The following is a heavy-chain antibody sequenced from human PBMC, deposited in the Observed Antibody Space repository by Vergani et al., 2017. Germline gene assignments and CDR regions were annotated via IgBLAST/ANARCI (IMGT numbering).Heavy chain of an antibody. J-gene: IGHJ6*03. CDR1: GFTFRDFY. V-gene: IGHV3-11*01. D-gene: IGHD1-1*01. CDR3: ARGKWNDCFNSYYYMDV. Sequence: QVQLVESGGTLVKPGGSLRLSCAASGFTFRDFYMTWIRQVPGKGLEWVSHISDSGTSINYADSVKGRFTVSRDHAKESLYLQMTSRRVEDTAVYYCARGKWNDCFNSYYYMDVWGKGTTVTVSS. CDR2: ISDSGTSI.